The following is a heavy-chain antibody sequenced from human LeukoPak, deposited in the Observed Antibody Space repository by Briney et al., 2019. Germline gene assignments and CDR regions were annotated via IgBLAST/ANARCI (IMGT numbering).Heavy chain of an antibody. CDR3: ARGPYYYGSGSYLLKPYYFDY. CDR1: GGSFSGYY. Sequence: SETLSLTCAVYGGSFSGYYWSWIRQPPGKGLEWIGEINHSGSTNYNPSLKSRVTISVDTSKNQFSLKLSSVTAADTAVYYRARGPYYYGSGSYLLKPYYFDYWGQGTLVTVSS. CDR2: INHSGST. D-gene: IGHD3-10*01. J-gene: IGHJ4*02. V-gene: IGHV4-34*01.